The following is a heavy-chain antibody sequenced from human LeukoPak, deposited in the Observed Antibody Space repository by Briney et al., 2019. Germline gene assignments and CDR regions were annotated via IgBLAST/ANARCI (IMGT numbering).Heavy chain of an antibody. CDR2: INAGNGNT. Sequence: ASVKVSCKASGYTFTSYDINWVRQATGQGLEWMGWINAGNGNTKFSQHFQGRVSITRDTSASTAYMELSYLRSEDTALYFCARSIVYSSDSDGGYYFDYWGQGTLVTVSS. V-gene: IGHV1-3*01. CDR3: ARSIVYSSDSDGGYYFDY. CDR1: GYTFTSYD. D-gene: IGHD6-19*01. J-gene: IGHJ4*02.